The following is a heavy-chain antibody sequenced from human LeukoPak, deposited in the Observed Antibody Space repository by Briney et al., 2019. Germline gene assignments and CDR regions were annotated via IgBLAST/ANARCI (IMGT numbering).Heavy chain of an antibody. V-gene: IGHV3-23*01. CDR1: GFTFGTYG. J-gene: IGHJ4*02. Sequence: GGSLRLSCAASGFTFGTYGLAWVRQAPGKGLEGVSAISASGDHTYYADSVKGRFSISRDNFKNTLYLQMNSLRAEDTALYYCAKEMGSSQPFDYWGQGTLVTVSS. CDR2: ISASGDHT. D-gene: IGHD3-10*01. CDR3: AKEMGSSQPFDY.